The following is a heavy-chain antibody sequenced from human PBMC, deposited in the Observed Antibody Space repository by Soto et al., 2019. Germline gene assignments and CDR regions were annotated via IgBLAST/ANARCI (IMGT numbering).Heavy chain of an antibody. CDR3: AGFHLGYYGMDV. Sequence: SETLSLTCTVSGGSVSSSTHYWGWIRQPPGKGLEWIGSIYYSGSTYYKPSLKSRVTISVDTSKNQISLKLSSVTAADTAVYYCAGFHLGYYGMDVWGQGTTVTVSS. V-gene: IGHV4-39*01. D-gene: IGHD3-16*01. CDR2: IYYSGST. J-gene: IGHJ6*02. CDR1: GGSVSSSTHY.